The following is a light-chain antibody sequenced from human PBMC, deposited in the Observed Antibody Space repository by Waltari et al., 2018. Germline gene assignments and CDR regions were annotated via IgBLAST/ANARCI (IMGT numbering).Light chain of an antibody. CDR1: SRHSRYA. J-gene: IGLJ3*02. CDR2: INSDGSH. Sequence: QLVLTQSPSASASLGASVKLTCTLSSRHSRYAIAWHQQQPQKGTRFLMKINSDGSHNKGDGIPDRFSGASSGAARYLTISSRQSEDETDYYCQTWGPGIRVFGGGTKLTVL. V-gene: IGLV4-69*02. CDR3: QTWGPGIRV.